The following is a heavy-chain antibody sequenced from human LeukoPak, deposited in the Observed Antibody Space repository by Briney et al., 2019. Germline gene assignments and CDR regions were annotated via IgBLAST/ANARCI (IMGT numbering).Heavy chain of an antibody. CDR2: IYYNGST. J-gene: IGHJ3*02. CDR3: ARDATFDI. CDR1: GGSSSSTNYY. V-gene: IGHV4-39*07. Sequence: PSETLSLTCTVSGGSSSSTNYYFGWIRQPPGKGLEWIGSIYYNGSTYYSPSLKSRVTISVDTSKNQFSLKLSSVTAADTAVYYCARDATFDIWGHGTMVTVSS.